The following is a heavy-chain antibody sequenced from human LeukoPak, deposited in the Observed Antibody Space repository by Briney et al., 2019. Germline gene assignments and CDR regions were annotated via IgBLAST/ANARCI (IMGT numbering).Heavy chain of an antibody. CDR2: ISYSAIT. Sequence: NPSETLSLTCTVSGGSISNYYWSWIRQPPGKGLEWIGYISYSAITNYNPSLKSRVTISIDTSKNQFSLRLSSVTAADTAVYYCAKDLEDIVVVPAAAIDYWGQGTLVTVSS. CDR1: GGSISNYY. CDR3: AKDLEDIVVVPAAAIDY. V-gene: IGHV4-59*01. J-gene: IGHJ4*02. D-gene: IGHD2-2*01.